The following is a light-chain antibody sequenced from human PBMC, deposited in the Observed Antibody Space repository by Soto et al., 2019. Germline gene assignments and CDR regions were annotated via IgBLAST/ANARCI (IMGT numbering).Light chain of an antibody. V-gene: IGLV1-40*01. CDR1: SSNIGAGYD. J-gene: IGLJ2*01. Sequence: QLVLTQPPSVSGAPGQRVTISCTGSSSNIGAGYDVHWYQHLPGTAPKVLIYRNRHRPSGVPDRFSGSKSGTSASLAITGLQADDEADYYCQSYDISLSGVLFGGGTKLTVL. CDR3: QSYDISLSGVL. CDR2: RNR.